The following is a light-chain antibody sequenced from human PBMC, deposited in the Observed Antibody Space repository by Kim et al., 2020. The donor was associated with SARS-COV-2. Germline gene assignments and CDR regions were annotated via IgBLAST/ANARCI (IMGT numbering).Light chain of an antibody. CDR2: GKN. CDR3: NSRDSSGNHLV. CDR1: SLRTYY. Sequence: LGQTVRITCQGDSLRTYYASWYQQKPGQAPVLVIYGKNNRPSGIPDRFSGSSSGNTASLTITGAQAEDEADYYCNSRDSSGNHLVFGGGTQLTVL. J-gene: IGLJ3*02. V-gene: IGLV3-19*01.